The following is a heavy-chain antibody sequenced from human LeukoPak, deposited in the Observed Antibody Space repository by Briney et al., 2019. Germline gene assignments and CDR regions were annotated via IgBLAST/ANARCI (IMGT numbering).Heavy chain of an antibody. Sequence: GGSLRLSCAASGFTFSSSAMHWVRQAPGKGLEWVAVISYDGSNKYYADSVKGRFTISRDNSKNTLYLQMNSLRAEDTAVYYCARGERSLFLGIFKVARLCLDYWGQGTLVTVSS. CDR1: GFTFSSSA. CDR2: ISYDGSNK. D-gene: IGHD6-6*01. J-gene: IGHJ4*02. V-gene: IGHV3-30*04. CDR3: ARGERSLFLGIFKVARLCLDY.